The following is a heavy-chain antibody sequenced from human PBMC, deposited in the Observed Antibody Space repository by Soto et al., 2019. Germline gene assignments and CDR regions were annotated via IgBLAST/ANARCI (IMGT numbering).Heavy chain of an antibody. CDR1: GFAFSNFG. CDR2: IWHNGNNK. V-gene: IGHV3-33*01. CDR3: ARDPGQDEAMDY. J-gene: IGHJ4*02. Sequence: QVQVVESGGGVVQPGRSLRLSCVGSGFAFSNFGMHWVRQAPGEGLEWVAVIWHNGNNKDYADYAKGRFTISRDNSKNILYLEMNSLRVEVTAVYYCARDPGQDEAMDYWGLGTLVTVSS.